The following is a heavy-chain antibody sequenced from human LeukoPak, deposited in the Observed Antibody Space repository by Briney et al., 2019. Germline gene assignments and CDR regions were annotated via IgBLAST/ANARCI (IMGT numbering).Heavy chain of an antibody. CDR1: GGSISSYY. V-gene: IGHV4-59*08. Sequence: SETLSLTCTVSGGSISSYYWSWIRQPPGKGLEWIGYIYYSGSTNYNPSLKSRVTISVDTSKNQFSLKLSSVTAADTAVYYCARLGYYYYGMDVWGQGTTVTVSS. CDR3: ARLGYYYYGMDV. J-gene: IGHJ6*02. CDR2: IYYSGST.